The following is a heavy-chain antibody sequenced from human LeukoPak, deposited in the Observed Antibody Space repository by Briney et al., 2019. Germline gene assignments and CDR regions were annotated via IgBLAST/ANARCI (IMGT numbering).Heavy chain of an antibody. J-gene: IGHJ6*02. D-gene: IGHD2-15*01. V-gene: IGHV4-30-2*01. Sequence: PSQTLSLTCAVSGVSISSGGYSWSWIRQPPGKGLEWIGYIYQSGSTYYNPSLKSRVTISVDRSKNQFSLKLSSVTAANTAVYYCARGKRHCSGGSCYYYGMDVWGQGTTVTVSS. CDR2: IYQSGST. CDR1: GVSISSGGYS. CDR3: ARGKRHCSGGSCYYYGMDV.